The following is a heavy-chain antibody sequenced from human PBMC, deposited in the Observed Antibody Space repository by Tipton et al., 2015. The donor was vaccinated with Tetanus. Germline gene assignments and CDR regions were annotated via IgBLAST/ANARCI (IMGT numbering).Heavy chain of an antibody. V-gene: IGHV4-39*07. CDR1: GGSISSYY. Sequence: TLSLTCTVSGGSISSYYWSWIRQPPGKGLEWIGSIYYSGSTYYNPSLKSRVTISVDTSKNQFSLKLSSVTAADTAVYYCARARRDWNYSRYYYGMDVWGQGTTVTVSS. CDR3: ARARRDWNYSRYYYGMDV. J-gene: IGHJ6*02. D-gene: IGHD1-7*01. CDR2: IYYSGST.